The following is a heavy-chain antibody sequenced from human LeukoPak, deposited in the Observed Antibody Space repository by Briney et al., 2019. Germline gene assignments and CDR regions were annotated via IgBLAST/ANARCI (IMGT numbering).Heavy chain of an antibody. Sequence: PSETLSLTCTVSGGSISSSSYYWGWIRQPPGKGLEWIGSIYYSGSTYYNPSLKSRVTISVDTSKNQFSLKLSSVTAADTAVYCCARVLRGWFDPWGQGTLVTVSS. CDR2: IYYSGST. CDR3: ARVLRGWFDP. J-gene: IGHJ5*02. D-gene: IGHD3-10*01. CDR1: GGSISSSSYY. V-gene: IGHV4-39*07.